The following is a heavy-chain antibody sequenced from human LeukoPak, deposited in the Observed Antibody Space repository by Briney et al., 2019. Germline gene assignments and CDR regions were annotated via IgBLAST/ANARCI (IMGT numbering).Heavy chain of an antibody. CDR1: GGSISSYY. CDR2: IYYSGST. CDR3: ARDYYDSSGYYYVPNWNFDL. J-gene: IGHJ2*01. Sequence: SQTLSLTCTVSGGSISSYYWSWIRQPPGKGLEWIGYIYYSGSTNYNPSLKSRVTISVDTSKNQFSLKLSSVTAADTAVYYCARDYYDSSGYYYVPNWNFDLWGRGTLVTVSS. D-gene: IGHD3-22*01. V-gene: IGHV4-59*01.